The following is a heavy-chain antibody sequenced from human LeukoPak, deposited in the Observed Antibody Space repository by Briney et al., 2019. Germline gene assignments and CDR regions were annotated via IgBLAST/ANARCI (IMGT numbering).Heavy chain of an antibody. CDR2: VHLDGRT. J-gene: IGHJ4*02. V-gene: IGHV4-4*02. Sequence: SEILSLTCDVSGGSVTSTNWWTWVRQPPGEGLEWIGEVHLDGRTNYNPSLRSRLIMSVDLPENHISLKLTSVTAADTAVYYCAREGGFYRPLDYSGQGTLVTVSS. D-gene: IGHD3-3*01. CDR1: GGSVTSTNW. CDR3: AREGGFYRPLDY.